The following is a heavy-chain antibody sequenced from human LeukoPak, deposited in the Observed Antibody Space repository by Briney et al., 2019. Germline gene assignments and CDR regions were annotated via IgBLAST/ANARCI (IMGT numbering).Heavy chain of an antibody. CDR3: ARDRVGVGGNGWEN. D-gene: IGHD6-19*01. V-gene: IGHV1-8*02. CDR1: GYTFTGYY. J-gene: IGHJ4*02. Sequence: ASAKVSCRASGYTFTGYYMHWVRQATGQGLEWMGWMNPNSGNTGYVQKFQGRVIMTRDTSISTAYMELSSLTSEDTAVYFCARDRVGVGGNGWENWGQGTLVTVSS. CDR2: MNPNSGNT.